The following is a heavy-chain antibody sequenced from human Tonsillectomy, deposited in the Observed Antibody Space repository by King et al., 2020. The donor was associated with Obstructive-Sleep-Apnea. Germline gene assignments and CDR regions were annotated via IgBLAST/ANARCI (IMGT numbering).Heavy chain of an antibody. D-gene: IGHD3-16*02. Sequence: VQLVESGGGLVQPGRSLRLSCAASGFTFDDYAMHWVRQAPGKGLEWVSGISWNSGSIGYADSVKGRFTISRDNAKNSLYLQMNSLRAEDTALYYCAKDSLGELSLDAFDIWGKGTMVTVSS. CDR3: AKDSLGELSLDAFDI. J-gene: IGHJ3*02. V-gene: IGHV3-9*01. CDR2: ISWNSGSI. CDR1: GFTFDDYA.